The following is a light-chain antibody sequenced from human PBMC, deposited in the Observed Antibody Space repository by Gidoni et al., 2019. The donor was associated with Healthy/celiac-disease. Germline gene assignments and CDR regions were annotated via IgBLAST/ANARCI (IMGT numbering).Light chain of an antibody. CDR1: QSVSSNY. V-gene: IGKV3-20*01. CDR3: QQYDSAPRT. J-gene: IGKJ1*01. CDR2: GAS. Sequence: VLTLSLGTLPLAPGGRATSTCRASQSVSSNYLAWYQQKPGQAPRLLIYGASSRATGVPDRFSGSGSGTDFTLTISRLEPEDVAVYYCQQYDSAPRTFGQGTKVEIK.